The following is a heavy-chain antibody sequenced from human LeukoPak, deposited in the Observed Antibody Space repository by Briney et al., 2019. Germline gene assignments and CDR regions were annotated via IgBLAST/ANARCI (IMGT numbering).Heavy chain of an antibody. J-gene: IGHJ4*02. CDR2: INHSGST. Sequence: SETLSLTCAFYGGSFSGYYWSWIRQPPGKGLEWIGEINHSGSTNYNPSLKSRVTISVDTSKNQFSLKLSSVTAADTAVYYCARGDGDFDYWGQGTLVTVSS. V-gene: IGHV4-34*01. CDR3: ARGDGDFDY. CDR1: GGSFSGYY.